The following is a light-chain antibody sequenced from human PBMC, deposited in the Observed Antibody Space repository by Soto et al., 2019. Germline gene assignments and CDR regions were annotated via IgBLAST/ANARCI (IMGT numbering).Light chain of an antibody. V-gene: IGKV3-20*01. CDR3: QRYETSPPRYT. J-gene: IGKJ2*01. CDR1: QSIRNND. CDR2: GAS. Sequence: EVILTQSPGTVSLSPGDRATLSCRASQSIRNNDIGWYQQKFGQAPRLLIFGASNRATGIPERFTGSGSGTDLTLTISRVEPDDFAVYYCQRYETSPPRYTFGQGTILEI.